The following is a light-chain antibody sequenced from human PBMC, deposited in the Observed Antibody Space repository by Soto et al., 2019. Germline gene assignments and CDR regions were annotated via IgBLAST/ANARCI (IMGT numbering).Light chain of an antibody. CDR3: QQYYTVPYT. V-gene: IGKV4-1*01. Sequence: DIVMTQSPDSLAVSLGERATINCKSSQSVLYSSNNQNYLAWYQQKPGQRPKLLIYWASTRESGVPDRFSGSGSGADFTLTISSLQAEDVAVYYCQQYYTVPYTFGQGTKLEIK. J-gene: IGKJ2*01. CDR2: WAS. CDR1: QSVLYSSNNQNY.